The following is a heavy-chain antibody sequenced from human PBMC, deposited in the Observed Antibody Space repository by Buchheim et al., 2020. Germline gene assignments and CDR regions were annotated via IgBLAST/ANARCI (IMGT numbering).Heavy chain of an antibody. D-gene: IGHD1-26*01. CDR2: ISYDGSNK. J-gene: IGHJ4*02. CDR1: GFTFSSYG. CDR3: ANTGSGSYWY. V-gene: IGHV3-30*18. Sequence: QVQLVESGGGVVQPGRSLRLSCAASGFTFSSYGMHWVRQAPGKGLEWVAVISYDGSNKYYADSVKGRFTISRDNSKNTLYLQRNSLRAEDTAVYYCANTGSGSYWYWGQGTL.